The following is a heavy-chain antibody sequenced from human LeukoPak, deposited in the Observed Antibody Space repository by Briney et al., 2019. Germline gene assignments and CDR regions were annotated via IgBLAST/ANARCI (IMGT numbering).Heavy chain of an antibody. CDR3: ARDCSGTSCSHNWFDP. CDR2: IIPIFGTA. J-gene: IGHJ5*02. D-gene: IGHD2-2*01. CDR1: GGTFSSYA. Sequence: SVKVSCKASGGTFSSYAISWVRQAPGQGLEWMGGIIPIFGTANYAQKFQGRVTITTDESTSTAYMELSSLRSEDTAVYYCARDCSGTSCSHNWFDPWGQGTLVTVSS. V-gene: IGHV1-69*05.